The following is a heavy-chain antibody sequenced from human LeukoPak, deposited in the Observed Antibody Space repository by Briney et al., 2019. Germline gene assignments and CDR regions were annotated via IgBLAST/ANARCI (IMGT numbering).Heavy chain of an antibody. CDR3: ARGAWRFDY. V-gene: IGHV4-59*01. J-gene: IGHJ4*02. CDR2: IYYSGST. Sequence: PSETLSLTCTVSGGSISSYYWSWIRQPPGKGLEWIGFIYYSGSTNCNPSLKSRVTILVDTSKNQFSLKLSSVTAADTAVYYCARGAWRFDYWGQGTLVTVSS. CDR1: GGSISSYY. D-gene: IGHD1-1*01.